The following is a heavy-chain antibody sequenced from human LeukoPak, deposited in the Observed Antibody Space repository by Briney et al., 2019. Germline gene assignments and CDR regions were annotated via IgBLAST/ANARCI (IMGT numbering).Heavy chain of an antibody. J-gene: IGHJ3*02. Sequence: ASVKVSCKSSGYTISNYDINWVRQAPGQGLEWMGWMRPTISYTGLALKFQDRVTTTSDTSINTAFMELHSLTSEDTAGYYCARGGGWAEIGLDIWGQGTVVTVSP. CDR3: ARGGGWAEIGLDI. CDR1: GYTISNYD. CDR2: MRPTISYT. V-gene: IGHV1-8*01. D-gene: IGHD6-19*01.